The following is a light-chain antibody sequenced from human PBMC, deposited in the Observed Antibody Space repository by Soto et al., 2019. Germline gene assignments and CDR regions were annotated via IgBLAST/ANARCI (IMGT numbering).Light chain of an antibody. J-gene: IGLJ3*02. V-gene: IGLV1-44*01. CDR1: GSNVGTNT. Sequence: QSVLTQPPSASGTPGQRVTISCSGSGSNVGTNTVNWYQHLPGTAPKLLIYNNDQRPSGVPDRFSGSKSGTSASLAISGLRAEDEADYYCAAWDDSLNGLFGGGTKLTVL. CDR3: AAWDDSLNGL. CDR2: NND.